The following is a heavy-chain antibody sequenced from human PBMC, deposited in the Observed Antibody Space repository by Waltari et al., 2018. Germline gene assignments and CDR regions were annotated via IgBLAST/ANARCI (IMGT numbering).Heavy chain of an antibody. CDR1: GVSITSNRHY. CDR2: MSYTGVP. D-gene: IGHD5-12*01. V-gene: IGHV4-39*01. J-gene: IGHJ3*01. Sequence: QLQLQESGPGLVKPSETLSLTCSVSGVSITSNRHYWGWIRQPPGQGLEWIGTMSYTGVPYISPSLDSRVTVSRDTSKNQLSLKLVSVTAADTAVYYCATYIGASVGTAAFDVWGQGTMVTVSS. CDR3: ATYIGASVGTAAFDV.